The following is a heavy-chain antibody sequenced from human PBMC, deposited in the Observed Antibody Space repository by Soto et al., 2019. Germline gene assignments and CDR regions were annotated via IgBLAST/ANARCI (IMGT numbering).Heavy chain of an antibody. CDR2: IIPVFGTA. CDR1: GGTFSSYA. D-gene: IGHD3-10*01. V-gene: IGHV1-69*01. Sequence: QVQLVQSGAEVKKPGSSVKVSCKASGGTFSSYAISWVRQAPGQGLECMGGIIPVFGTANYAQKFQGRVTINADESTSTVYMELSSLRSEDTAVYYCARGWDELPHLGQGTLVTVSS. J-gene: IGHJ4*02. CDR3: ARGWDELPH.